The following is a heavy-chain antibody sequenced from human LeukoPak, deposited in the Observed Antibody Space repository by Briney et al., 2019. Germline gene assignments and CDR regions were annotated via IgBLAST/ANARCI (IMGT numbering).Heavy chain of an antibody. V-gene: IGHV1-46*01. D-gene: IGHD2/OR15-2a*01. CDR2: INPSGGST. CDR3: ATFARGFDY. CDR1: GYTFTRFY. J-gene: IGHJ4*02. Sequence: ASVKVSCKASGYTFTRFYMHWVRQAPGQGLEWMGIINPSGGSTSYAQKFQGRVTMTGDTSTSTVYMELSSLRSEDTAVYYCATFARGFDYWGQGTLVTVSS.